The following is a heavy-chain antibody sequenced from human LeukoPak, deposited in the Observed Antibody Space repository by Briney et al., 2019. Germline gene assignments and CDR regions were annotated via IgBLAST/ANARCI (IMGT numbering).Heavy chain of an antibody. CDR1: GGSISSYY. CDR2: IYYSGST. D-gene: IGHD5-18*01. V-gene: IGHV4-59*08. J-gene: IGHJ4*02. Sequence: SETLSLTCTVSGGSISSYYWSWIRQPPGKGLEWIGYIYYSGSTYYNPSLKSRVTISVDTSKNQFSLKLSSVTAADTAVYYCARADRGYSYGYDYWGQGTLVTVSS. CDR3: ARADRGYSYGYDY.